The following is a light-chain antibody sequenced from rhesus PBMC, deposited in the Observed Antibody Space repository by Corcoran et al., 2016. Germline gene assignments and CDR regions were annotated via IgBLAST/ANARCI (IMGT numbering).Light chain of an antibody. CDR3: LQSSNWWT. CDR2: GAS. Sequence: EIVMTQSPATLALSPGERATLSCRASQSVSSYLAWYQQKPGQAPRLLIYGASSRATGIPDRFRGSGSGTEFTLTISSREPEDVGVYFCLQSSNWWTFGQGTKVEIK. CDR1: QSVSSY. J-gene: IGKJ1*01. V-gene: IGKV3-24*04.